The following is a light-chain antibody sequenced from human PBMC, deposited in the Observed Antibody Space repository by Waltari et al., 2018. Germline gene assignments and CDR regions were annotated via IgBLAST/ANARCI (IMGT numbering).Light chain of an antibody. Sequence: DVQMTQSPSSVSASVGDKLTITCRASQGISSALAWYQQKPGKAPKLLIYAASALQTGVPSRFSGSGSGTDFTLTISSLQPEDFATYYCQQGDTVPPTFGQGTKVEIK. CDR1: QGISSA. J-gene: IGKJ1*01. CDR2: AAS. V-gene: IGKV1-12*01. CDR3: QQGDTVPPT.